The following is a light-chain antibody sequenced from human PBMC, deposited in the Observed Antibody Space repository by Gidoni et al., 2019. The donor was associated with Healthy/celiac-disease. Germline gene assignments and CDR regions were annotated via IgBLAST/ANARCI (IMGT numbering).Light chain of an antibody. Sequence: QSALIHPASVSGSPGQSITISCTGTSSDVGGYNYVSWSQQHPGKAPKLMIYDVSNRPSGVSNRFSGSKSGNTAYLTITGLQAEDEADYYCSSYTSSSTLDVVFGGGTKLTVL. CDR1: SSDVGGYNY. J-gene: IGLJ2*01. CDR2: DVS. V-gene: IGLV2-14*01. CDR3: SSYTSSSTLDVV.